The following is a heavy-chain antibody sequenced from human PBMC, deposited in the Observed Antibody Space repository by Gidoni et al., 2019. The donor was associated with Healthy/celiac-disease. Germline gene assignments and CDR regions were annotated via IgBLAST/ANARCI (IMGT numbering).Heavy chain of an antibody. CDR1: GFTFSGSA. Sequence: EVQLVASGGGWVQPGGSLKLSCAASGFTFSGSAMHWFRQASGKGLEWVGRIRSKANSYATAYAASVKGRFTISRDDSKNTAYLQMNSLKTEDTAVYYCTRHVGGDIYYYYYMDVWGKGTTVTVSS. D-gene: IGHD3-16*01. CDR3: TRHVGGDIYYYYYMDV. V-gene: IGHV3-73*01. CDR2: IRSKANSYAT. J-gene: IGHJ6*03.